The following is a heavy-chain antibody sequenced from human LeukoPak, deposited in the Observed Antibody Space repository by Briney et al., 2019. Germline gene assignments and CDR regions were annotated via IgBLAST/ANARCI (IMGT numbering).Heavy chain of an antibody. Sequence: ASVKVSCEASGGTFISYAISWVRQAPGQGLEWMGGSIPIFGTAKYAQKCRGRVTITADESTSTAYMELSSLRSEDTAVYYCARDRSESGGSCLDYWGQGTLVTVSS. CDR3: ARDRSESGGSCLDY. CDR1: GGTFISYA. V-gene: IGHV1-69*13. J-gene: IGHJ4*02. CDR2: SIPIFGTA. D-gene: IGHD2-15*01.